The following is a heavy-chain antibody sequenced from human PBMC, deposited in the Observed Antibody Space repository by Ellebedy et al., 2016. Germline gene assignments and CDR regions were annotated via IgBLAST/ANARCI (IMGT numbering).Heavy chain of an antibody. J-gene: IGHJ4*02. CDR2: INPSGGST. D-gene: IGHD2/OR15-2a*01. CDR1: RYTFTSYY. CDR3: ARAEADTYYFDY. Sequence: ASVKVSXKASRYTFTSYYMHWVRQAPGQGLEWMGIINPSGGSTSYAQRFQGRVTMTRDTSTSTVYMELSSLRSEDTAVYYCARAEADTYYFDYWGQGTLVTVSS. V-gene: IGHV1-46*01.